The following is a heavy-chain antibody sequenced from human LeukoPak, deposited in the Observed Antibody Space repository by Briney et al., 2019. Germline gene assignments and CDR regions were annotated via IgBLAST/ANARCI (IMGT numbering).Heavy chain of an antibody. CDR1: GGSISSYN. Sequence: PSETLSLTCTVSGGSISSYNWSWIRQPPRKGLGWIWYIYTSGSTNYNPSLKSRVTISVDTSKNQFSLKRSSVTAADTAVYYCASAPRPAAIRSSTYYYYYYMDVSGKGTTFTVSS. CDR2: IYTSGST. D-gene: IGHD2-2*02. CDR3: ASAPRPAAIRSSTYYYYYYMDV. J-gene: IGHJ6*03. V-gene: IGHV4-4*09.